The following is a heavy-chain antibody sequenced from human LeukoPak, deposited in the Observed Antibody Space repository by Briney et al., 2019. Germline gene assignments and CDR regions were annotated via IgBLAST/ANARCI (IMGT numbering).Heavy chain of an antibody. Sequence: TGGSLRLSCAASGFTFSSYWVHWVRQAPGKGLVWVSRLNTDGSTKTFADSVKGRFTISRDNAKNTLYLQMNSLRAEDTAVYYCARAGPDYYDSCGYYWDSWGQGTLVTVSS. CDR1: GFTFSSYW. D-gene: IGHD3-22*01. J-gene: IGHJ4*02. CDR2: LNTDGSTK. V-gene: IGHV3-74*01. CDR3: ARAGPDYYDSCGYYWDS.